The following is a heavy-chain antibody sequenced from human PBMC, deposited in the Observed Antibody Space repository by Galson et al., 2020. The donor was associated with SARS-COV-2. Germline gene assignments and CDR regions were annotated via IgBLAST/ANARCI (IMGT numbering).Heavy chain of an antibody. J-gene: IGHJ4*02. CDR3: ARGSVFGVVIIDY. Sequence: SEPLSLTCTVSGGSVSSGRYFWSWLRQPPGMGLEFIGYVYSNGGTKYNPSLNSRVTMSVDTPKNQVSLTLTSVTAADTAVYYCARGSVFGVVIIDYWGQGILVTVSS. CDR2: VYSNGGT. V-gene: IGHV4-61*01. D-gene: IGHD3-3*01. CDR1: GGSVSSGRYF.